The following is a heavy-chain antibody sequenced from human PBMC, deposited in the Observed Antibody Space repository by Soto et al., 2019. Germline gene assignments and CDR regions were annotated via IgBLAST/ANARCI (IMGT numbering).Heavy chain of an antibody. J-gene: IGHJ4*02. V-gene: IGHV3-33*01. D-gene: IGHD4-17*01. Sequence: QVQLVESGGGVVQPGRSLRLSCAASGFTFSSYGMHWVRQAPGKGLEWVAVIWYDGSNKYYADSVKGRFTISRDNSKNTLYLQMNSLRAADTAVYYCARDYDYGDYGGTDYWGQGTLVTVAS. CDR2: IWYDGSNK. CDR1: GFTFSSYG. CDR3: ARDYDYGDYGGTDY.